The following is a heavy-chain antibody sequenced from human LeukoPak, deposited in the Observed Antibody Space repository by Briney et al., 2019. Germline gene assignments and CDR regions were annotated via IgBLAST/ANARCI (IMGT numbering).Heavy chain of an antibody. CDR3: AKGFIVVVPAAIYYFDY. CDR2: ISGSGGST. V-gene: IGHV3-23*01. CDR1: GFTFSSYA. D-gene: IGHD2-2*01. J-gene: IGHJ4*02. Sequence: PGGSLRLSCAASGFTFSSYAMSWVRQAPGKGLEWVSAISGSGGSTYYADSVKGRFTISRDNSKNTLYLQMNSLRAEDTAVYYCAKGFIVVVPAAIYYFDYWGQGTLVTVSS.